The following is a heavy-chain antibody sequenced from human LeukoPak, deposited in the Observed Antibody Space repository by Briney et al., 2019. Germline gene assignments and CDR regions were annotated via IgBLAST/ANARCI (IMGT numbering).Heavy chain of an antibody. D-gene: IGHD6-13*01. Sequence: PGGSLRLSCAASGFTFGSYSMNWVRQAPGKGLEWVSSISSSSSYIYYADSVKGRFTISRDNAKNSLYLQMNSLRAEDTAVYYCASPYSSRWYELCYWGQGTLVTVCS. J-gene: IGHJ4*02. CDR2: ISSSSSYI. CDR1: GFTFGSYS. V-gene: IGHV3-21*01. CDR3: ASPYSSRWYELCY.